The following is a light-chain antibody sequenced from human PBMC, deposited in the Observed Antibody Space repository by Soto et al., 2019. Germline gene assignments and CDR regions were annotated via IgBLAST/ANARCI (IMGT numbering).Light chain of an antibody. CDR2: EVT. V-gene: IGLV2-14*01. CDR3: VSYTDTDTLV. J-gene: IGLJ1*01. Sequence: QPVLTQPASVSQYREQWLTISYFGRNTDVVQGKSVSWYQQGPGKAPKLLIFEVTNRPSGISSRFSGSRSGNTASLTISGLQPDDEGDYYCVSYTDTDTLVFGTGTKVTVL. CDR1: NTDVVQGKS.